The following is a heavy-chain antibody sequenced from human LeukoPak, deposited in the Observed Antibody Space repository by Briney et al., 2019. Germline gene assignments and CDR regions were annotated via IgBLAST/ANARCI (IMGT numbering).Heavy chain of an antibody. Sequence: GGSLRLSCAASGFTFRSYGMHWVRQAPGKGLEYVAAISSNGGSTDYADSVKGRFTISRDNSKNTLYLQMNSLRAEDTAVYYCAKSGIVGATAFDYWGQGTLVTVSS. V-gene: IGHV3-64*04. CDR3: AKSGIVGATAFDY. J-gene: IGHJ4*02. CDR1: GFTFRSYG. CDR2: ISSNGGST. D-gene: IGHD1-26*01.